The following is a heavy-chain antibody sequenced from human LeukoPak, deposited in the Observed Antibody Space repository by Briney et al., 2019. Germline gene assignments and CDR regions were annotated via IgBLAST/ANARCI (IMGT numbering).Heavy chain of an antibody. CDR3: ARDRGSGWPFDY. V-gene: IGHV4-59*01. CDR1: GGSISSYY. CDR2: IYYSGST. Sequence: SETLSLTCAVSGGSISSYYWSSIRQPPGKGLEWIGYIYYSGSTNYNPSLKSRATISVDTSKNQFSLKLSSVTAADTAVYYCARDRGSGWPFDYWGQGTLVTVSS. J-gene: IGHJ4*02. D-gene: IGHD6-19*01.